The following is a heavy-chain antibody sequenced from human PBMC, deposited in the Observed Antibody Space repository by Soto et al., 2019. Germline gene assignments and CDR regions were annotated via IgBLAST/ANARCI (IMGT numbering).Heavy chain of an antibody. V-gene: IGHV1-2*02. J-gene: IGHJ6*02. CDR1: GYTFTGYY. CDR2: INPNSGGT. CDR3: ATHYSSYSSSWYSGYYGMDV. D-gene: IGHD6-13*01. Sequence: ASVKVSCKASGYTFTGYYMHWVRQAPGQGLEWMGWINPNSGGTNYAQKFQGRVTMTRDTSISTAYMELSRLRSDDTAVYYCATHYSSYSSSWYSGYYGMDVWGQGTTVTVSS.